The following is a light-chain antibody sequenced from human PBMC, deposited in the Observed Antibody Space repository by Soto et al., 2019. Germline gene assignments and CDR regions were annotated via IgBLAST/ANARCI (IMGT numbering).Light chain of an antibody. Sequence: QSVLTQPASVSGSPGQSITISCTGTSTDVGAYNLVSWYQQHPGIVPKLIIYEDIKRPSGVSSRVSGSKSGNTASLTRSGLHAEYEADYYCCSYAGRRTLVFGGGTQLTVL. CDR3: CSYAGRRTLV. V-gene: IGLV2-23*01. J-gene: IGLJ2*01. CDR1: STDVGAYNL. CDR2: EDI.